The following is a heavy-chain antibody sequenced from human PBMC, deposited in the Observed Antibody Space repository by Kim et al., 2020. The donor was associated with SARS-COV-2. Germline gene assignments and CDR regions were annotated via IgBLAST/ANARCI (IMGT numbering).Heavy chain of an antibody. Sequence: ASVKVSCKTSGYTFTDYPLYWVRQAPGQGLEWMGWINTVSGDARSSQNFQGRVTITRDTSANTAYMELSSLRSEDTAVYYCAKKKFFAAGSYSDFDYWG. D-gene: IGHD3-10*01. CDR3: AKKKFFAAGSYSDFDY. CDR1: GYTFTDYP. CDR2: INTVSGDA. J-gene: IGHJ4*01. V-gene: IGHV1-3*04.